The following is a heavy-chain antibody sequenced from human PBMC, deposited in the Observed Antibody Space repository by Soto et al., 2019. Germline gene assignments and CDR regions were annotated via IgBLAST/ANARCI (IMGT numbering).Heavy chain of an antibody. J-gene: IGHJ6*02. CDR2: IYYSGST. CDR3: ARDLHPSVRGGYGMDV. D-gene: IGHD4-17*01. CDR1: GGSISSYY. Sequence: SETLSLTCTVSGGSISSYYWSWIRQPPGKGLEWIGYIYYSGSTNYNPSLKSRVTISVDTSKNQFSLKLSSVTAADTAVYYCARDLHPSVRGGYGMDVWGQGTTVTVSS. V-gene: IGHV4-59*01.